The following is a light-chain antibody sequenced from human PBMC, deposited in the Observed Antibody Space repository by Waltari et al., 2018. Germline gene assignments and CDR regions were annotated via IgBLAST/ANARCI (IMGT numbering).Light chain of an antibody. CDR1: SSNIGAGYD. Sequence: QSVLTQPPSVSGAPGQRVTISCTRSSSNIGAGYDLHWYQQLPGTAPKLLIYGNSNRPSGVPDRFSGSKSGTSASLAITGLQAEDEADYYCQSYDSSLSGPYVFGTGTKVTVL. J-gene: IGLJ1*01. CDR2: GNS. CDR3: QSYDSSLSGPYV. V-gene: IGLV1-40*01.